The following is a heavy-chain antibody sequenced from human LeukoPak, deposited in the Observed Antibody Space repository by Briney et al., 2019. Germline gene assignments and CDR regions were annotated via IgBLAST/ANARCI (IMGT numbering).Heavy chain of an antibody. Sequence: ASVKVSCKASGDTFTSYGITWVRQTPGQGLECRGWISTYNGNTYYAQNFQGRDTMTADTSTGTGYMEVRSLRSDDTAVYYSARLSPHIASFCSGGTCYSGGFDPWGQGTLVTVSS. J-gene: IGHJ5*02. CDR3: ARLSPHIASFCSGGTCYSGGFDP. V-gene: IGHV1-18*01. CDR1: GDTFTSYG. D-gene: IGHD2-15*01. CDR2: ISTYNGNT.